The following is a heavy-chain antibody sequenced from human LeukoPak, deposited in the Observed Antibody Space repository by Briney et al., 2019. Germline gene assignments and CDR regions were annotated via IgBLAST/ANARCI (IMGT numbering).Heavy chain of an antibody. CDR1: GFTFDDYA. J-gene: IGHJ6*02. D-gene: IGHD3-10*01. V-gene: IGHV3-43*02. CDR2: IRGDGGST. Sequence: GGSLRLSCAASGFTFDDYAMHWVRQAPGKGLEWVSLIRGDGGSTYYADSVKGRFTISRDNSKNSLYLQMNSLRTEDTALYYCAKDEYYASGSKTRNYGMDVWGQGTTVTVSS. CDR3: AKDEYYASGSKTRNYGMDV.